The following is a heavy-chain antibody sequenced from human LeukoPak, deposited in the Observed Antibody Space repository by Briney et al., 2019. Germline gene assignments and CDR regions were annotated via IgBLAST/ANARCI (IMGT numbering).Heavy chain of an antibody. V-gene: IGHV3-23*01. CDR3: AKWKYSNSGIDDY. CDR2: ISGSGDNT. Sequence: GGSLRLSCAASGFTFSSYAMSWVRQVPGKGLEWVPVISGSGDNTYYADSVKGRFTISRDNSKNMLYLQMNSLRAEDTAVYYCAKWKYSNSGIDDYWGQGTLVTASS. D-gene: IGHD6-6*01. CDR1: GFTFSSYA. J-gene: IGHJ4*02.